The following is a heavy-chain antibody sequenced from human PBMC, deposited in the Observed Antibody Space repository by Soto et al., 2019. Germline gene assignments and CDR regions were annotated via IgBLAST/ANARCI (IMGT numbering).Heavy chain of an antibody. V-gene: IGHV1-69*08. D-gene: IGHD1-1*01. CDR2: VIPLLDAS. J-gene: IGHJ6*03. CDR1: GATFNDYT. CDR3: ASGKSQMTQERMGFYYYMDV. Sequence: QVQLVHSGAEVKKPGSSVRISCAASGATFNDYTFTWVRRAPGQGLEWMGRVIPLLDASNYAKKFQDRVTTTADRSMSTVYMELSGLKSEDSAIYYCASGKSQMTQERMGFYYYMDVWGKGTTVTVSS.